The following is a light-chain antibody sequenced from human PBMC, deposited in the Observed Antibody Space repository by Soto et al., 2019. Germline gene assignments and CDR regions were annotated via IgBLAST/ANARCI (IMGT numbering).Light chain of an antibody. CDR2: AAS. CDR3: QQSYSTPYT. Sequence: DIQMTQSPSSLSASVGDRVTITCRASQSISSYFNWYQQKPGKAPKLLIYAASSLQSGVTSRFSGSGSEREFTLTISSLQPEDFATYYCQQSYSTPYTFGQGTKLEIK. V-gene: IGKV1-39*01. CDR1: QSISSY. J-gene: IGKJ2*01.